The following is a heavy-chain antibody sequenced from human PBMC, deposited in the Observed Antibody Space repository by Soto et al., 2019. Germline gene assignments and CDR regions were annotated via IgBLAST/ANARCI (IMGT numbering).Heavy chain of an antibody. V-gene: IGHV3-33*01. CDR2: IWNDGSIQ. D-gene: IGHD2-15*01. J-gene: IGHJ6*02. CDR3: ARISRYCSSGTCRHSYDMDV. Sequence: GGSHRLSSTASGFTCIHYGMQWVRQATGKGLEWVALIWNDGSIQYYADSVEGRFTISRDNSKNTLYLQMDSLRAEDTAVFYCARISRYCSSGTCRHSYDMDVWGQGTTVTVSS. CDR1: GFTCIHYG.